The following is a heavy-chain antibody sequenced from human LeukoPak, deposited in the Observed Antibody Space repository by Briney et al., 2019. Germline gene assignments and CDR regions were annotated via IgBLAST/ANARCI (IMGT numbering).Heavy chain of an antibody. CDR2: MNPNSGNT. Sequence: GASVKVSCRASGYTFTSYDINWVRQATGQGLEWMGWMNPNSGNTGYAQKFQGRVTMTRNTSISTAYMELSSLRSEDTAVYYCATTGSSWYDYYYDGMDVWGQGTTVTVSS. CDR3: ATTGSSWYDYYYDGMDV. CDR1: GYTFTSYD. J-gene: IGHJ6*02. D-gene: IGHD6-13*01. V-gene: IGHV1-8*01.